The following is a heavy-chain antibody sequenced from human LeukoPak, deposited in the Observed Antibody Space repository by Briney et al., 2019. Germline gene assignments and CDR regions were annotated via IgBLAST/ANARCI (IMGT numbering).Heavy chain of an antibody. CDR1: GFTFSSYA. V-gene: IGHV3-23*01. J-gene: IGHJ4*02. D-gene: IGHD6-13*01. Sequence: GGSLRLSCAASGFTFSSYAMSWARQAPGKGLEWVSGISGNGGGTYYADSVKGRFTISRDNSENTLYLQMNSLRAEDTAVYYCAKSFGYSRSWFDYWGQGTPVTVSS. CDR2: ISGNGGGT. CDR3: AKSFGYSRSWFDY.